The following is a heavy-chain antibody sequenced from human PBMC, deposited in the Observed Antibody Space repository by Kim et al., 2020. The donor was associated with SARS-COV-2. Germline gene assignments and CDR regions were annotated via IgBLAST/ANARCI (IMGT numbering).Heavy chain of an antibody. V-gene: IGHV4-39*07. Sequence: SETLSLICTVSGGSISSSSYYWGWIRQPPGKGLEWIGSIYYSGNTYYNPSLKSRVTISVDTSKNQFSLKLSSVTAADTAVYYCATLRDYYDSSGYYYNQDNWFDPWGQGTLVTVSS. J-gene: IGHJ5*02. CDR3: ATLRDYYDSSGYYYNQDNWFDP. D-gene: IGHD3-22*01. CDR2: IYYSGNT. CDR1: GGSISSSSYY.